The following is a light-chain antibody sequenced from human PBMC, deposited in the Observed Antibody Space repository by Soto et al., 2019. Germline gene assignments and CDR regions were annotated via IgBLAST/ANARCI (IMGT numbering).Light chain of an antibody. Sequence: GDRVTITCRASQSISSWLAWYQQKPGKAPKLLIYDASSLESGVPSRFSGSGSGSEFTLTINRLEPEDFAVYYCQDFDSPQWTFGQGTKV. CDR2: DAS. CDR3: QDFDSPQWT. V-gene: IGKV1-5*01. J-gene: IGKJ1*01. CDR1: QSISSW.